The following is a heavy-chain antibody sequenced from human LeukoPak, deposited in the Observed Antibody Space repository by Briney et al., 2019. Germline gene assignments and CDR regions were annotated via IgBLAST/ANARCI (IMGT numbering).Heavy chain of an antibody. CDR2: IYYSGST. CDR1: GGSISSSDYY. J-gene: IGHJ5*02. V-gene: IGHV4-39*01. Sequence: SETLSLTCTVSGGSISSSDYYWGWIRQAPGKGLEWIGSIYYSGSTYYNPSLKSRVIISVDTAKNQFSLKLNSVTAADTAVYYCARTTAMVTRYWFDPWGQGTLVTVSS. CDR3: ARTTAMVTRYWFDP. D-gene: IGHD5-18*01.